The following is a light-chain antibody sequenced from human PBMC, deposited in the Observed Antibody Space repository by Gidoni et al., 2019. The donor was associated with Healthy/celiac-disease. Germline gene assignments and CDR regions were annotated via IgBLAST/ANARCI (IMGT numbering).Light chain of an antibody. V-gene: IGKV3-20*01. Sequence: EIVLTQSPGTLSLSPGERATLSCRASQSVSSSYLAWYQQKPGQAPRLLIYGASSRATGIPDRFSGSGSGTDFTLTISRLEPEDFAVYYCQQYGSSSIXFXQGTRLEIK. CDR2: GAS. CDR3: QQYGSSSIX. CDR1: QSVSSSY. J-gene: IGKJ5*01.